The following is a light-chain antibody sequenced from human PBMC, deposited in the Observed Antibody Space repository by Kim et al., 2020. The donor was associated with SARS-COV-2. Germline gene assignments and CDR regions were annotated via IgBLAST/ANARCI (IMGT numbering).Light chain of an antibody. CDR3: QTWDSSTAL. CDR2: HHT. CDR1: KLGNNS. J-gene: IGLJ1*01. V-gene: IGLV3-1*01. Sequence: LPPGQTARLTRPAYKLGNNSFSLYQHRPGHSPVLVIYHHTKRPSGIPERFSGSNFGNTATLTISGTQAMDEADYYCQTWDSSTALFGTGTKVTVL.